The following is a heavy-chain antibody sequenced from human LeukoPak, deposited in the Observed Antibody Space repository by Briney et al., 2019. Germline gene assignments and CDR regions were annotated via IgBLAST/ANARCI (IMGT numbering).Heavy chain of an antibody. D-gene: IGHD2-21*02. CDR1: GYSISSGYD. CDR2: IYHSGST. V-gene: IGHV4-38-2*01. CDR3: ARRVTFDY. J-gene: IGHJ4*02. Sequence: SETVSLLCAVSGYSISSGYDWGWIRQRPGKGLGWIERIYHSGSTYYNPSLKSQVTIPVDTSKNQFSLKLSSVTAADTAVYYCARRVTFDYWGQGTLVTVSS.